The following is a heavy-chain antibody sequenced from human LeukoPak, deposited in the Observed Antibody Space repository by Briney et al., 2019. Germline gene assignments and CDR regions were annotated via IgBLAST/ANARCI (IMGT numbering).Heavy chain of an antibody. CDR3: ARVDGYYYYYMDV. V-gene: IGHV3-53*01. CDR1: GFTVSSIY. Sequence: GGSLRLSXAASGFTVSSIYMSWVRQAPGEGLEWVSVIYSGGSTYYADSVQGRFTISRDNSKNTLYLQMNSLRAEDTAVYYCARVDGYYYYYMDVWGKGTTVTVSS. D-gene: IGHD5-24*01. J-gene: IGHJ6*03. CDR2: IYSGGST.